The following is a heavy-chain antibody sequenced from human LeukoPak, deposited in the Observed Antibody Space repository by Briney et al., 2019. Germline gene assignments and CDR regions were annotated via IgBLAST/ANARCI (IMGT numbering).Heavy chain of an antibody. CDR1: GYTFTGYY. V-gene: IGHV1-2*06. Sequence: ASVKVSCKASGYTFTGYYMHWVRQAPGQGLEWMGRINPNSSGTNYAQKFQGRVTMTRDTSISTAYMELSRLRSDDTAVYYCARGKYYYDSSGPTPAGYWGQGTQVTVSS. J-gene: IGHJ4*02. CDR2: INPNSSGT. D-gene: IGHD3-22*01. CDR3: ARGKYYYDSSGPTPAGY.